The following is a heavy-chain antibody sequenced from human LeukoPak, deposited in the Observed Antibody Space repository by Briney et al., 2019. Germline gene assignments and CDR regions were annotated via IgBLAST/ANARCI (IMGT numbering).Heavy chain of an antibody. Sequence: SETLSLTCIVSGDSISRNIFYWAWIRQPPGKGLEWIGSIYYSETTYYSPSLKSRVTMSVDPSNNQFSLNLRSVTAADTALYYCARRRYYDGSGYLEWGQGTLLSVSP. CDR3: ARRRYYDGSGYLE. CDR2: IYYSETT. CDR1: GDSISRNIFY. D-gene: IGHD3-22*01. J-gene: IGHJ1*01. V-gene: IGHV4-39*01.